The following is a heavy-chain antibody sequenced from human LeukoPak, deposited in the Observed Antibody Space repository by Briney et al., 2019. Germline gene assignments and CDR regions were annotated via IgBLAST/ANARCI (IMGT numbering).Heavy chain of an antibody. Sequence: SETLSLTCAVSGGSISSSNWWSWVRQPPGKGLEWIGEIYHSGSTNYNPSLKSRVTISVDKSKNQFSLKLSSVTAADTAVYYCARGGWYYDSSSNWFDPWGQGTLVTVSS. D-gene: IGHD3-22*01. V-gene: IGHV4-4*02. CDR1: GGSISSSNW. CDR3: ARGGWYYDSSSNWFDP. CDR2: IYHSGST. J-gene: IGHJ5*02.